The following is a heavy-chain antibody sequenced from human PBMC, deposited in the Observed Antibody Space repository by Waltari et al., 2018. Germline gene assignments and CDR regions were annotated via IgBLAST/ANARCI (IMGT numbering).Heavy chain of an antibody. Sequence: QVQLQESGPGLVKPSQTLSLTCTVSGGSISSGSYYWSWTRQPAGKGLEWIGRIYTSGSTNYNPSLKSRVTISVDTSKNQFSLKLSSVTAADTAVYYCARAYGGNESGFDYWGQGTLVTVSS. CDR2: IYTSGST. CDR1: GGSISSGSYY. CDR3: ARAYGGNESGFDY. J-gene: IGHJ4*02. V-gene: IGHV4-61*02. D-gene: IGHD2-15*01.